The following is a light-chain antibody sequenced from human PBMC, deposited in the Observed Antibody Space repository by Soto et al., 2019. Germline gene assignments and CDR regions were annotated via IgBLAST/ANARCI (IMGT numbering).Light chain of an antibody. CDR2: GAS. CDR3: QQYNNWLRT. Sequence: EIVVTQSPATLSVSPGERATLSCRASQSVSSYLAWYQQKPGQAPRLLIYGASTRATGIPARFSGSGSGTEFTLTISSLQSEDFAVYYCQQYNNWLRTFGQGTKLEIK. J-gene: IGKJ2*01. V-gene: IGKV3-15*01. CDR1: QSVSSY.